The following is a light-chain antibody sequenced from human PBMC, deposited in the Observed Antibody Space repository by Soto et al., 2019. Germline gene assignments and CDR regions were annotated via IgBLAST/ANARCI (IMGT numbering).Light chain of an antibody. CDR2: DVS. V-gene: IGLV2-11*01. CDR1: SSDVGVYNY. CDR3: CSYAGSYCFV. J-gene: IGLJ3*02. Sequence: QSALTQPRSVSGSPGQSVTISCTGTSSDVGVYNYVSWYQQHPGKAPKLMIYDVSKRPSGVPDRFSGSKSGNTASLTISGLQAEDEADYYCCSYAGSYCFVFGGGTKVTVL.